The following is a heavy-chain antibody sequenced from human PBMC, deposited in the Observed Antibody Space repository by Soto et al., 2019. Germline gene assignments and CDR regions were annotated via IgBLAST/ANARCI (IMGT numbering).Heavy chain of an antibody. CDR1: GCIFRNHA. Sequence: AGGSRRLSCAASGCIFRNHAMSWVRQPPGKVLEWVWTIGHNDGATHYVAPVRGRFTSSGENSKKTVSLKMNSLRDEETAVYYCVNDWAGTACSGGSCLGCWGQGTLVTVSS. D-gene: IGHD2-15*01. CDR2: IGHNDGAT. CDR3: VNDWAGTACSGGSCLGC. J-gene: IGHJ4*02. V-gene: IGHV3-23*01.